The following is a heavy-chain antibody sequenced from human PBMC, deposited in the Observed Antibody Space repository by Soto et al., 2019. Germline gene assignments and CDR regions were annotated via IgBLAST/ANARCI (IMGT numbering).Heavy chain of an antibody. CDR3: ARITGSSSAH. Sequence: PGGSLRLSCEGSGFTFSSHGIHWVRQAPGRGLECVAVIWYDGSQMYYGDSVKGRFTISRDNSKNTVYLQMNSLRAEDTALYYCARITGSSSAHWGQGALVTVAS. D-gene: IGHD6-6*01. J-gene: IGHJ4*02. CDR1: GFTFSSHG. V-gene: IGHV3-33*01. CDR2: IWYDGSQM.